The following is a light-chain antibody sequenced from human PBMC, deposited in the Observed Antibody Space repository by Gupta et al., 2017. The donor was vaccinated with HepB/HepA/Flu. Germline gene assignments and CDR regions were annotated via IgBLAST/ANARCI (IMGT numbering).Light chain of an antibody. CDR3: QQLSNYPHT. Sequence: DIQLTQSPSFLSASVGDRVTITCRASQGISIYLAWYQQQPGKAPKVLIYAASTLESGVPSRFSGSGSETXFTLTIXSLQPEDFASYYCQQLSNYPHTFGXGTKVEVK. CDR2: AAS. V-gene: IGKV1-9*01. CDR1: QGISIY. J-gene: IGKJ1*01.